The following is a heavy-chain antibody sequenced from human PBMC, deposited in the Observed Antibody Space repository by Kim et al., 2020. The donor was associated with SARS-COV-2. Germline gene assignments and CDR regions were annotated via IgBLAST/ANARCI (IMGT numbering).Heavy chain of an antibody. CDR2: INGGGETT. V-gene: IGHV3-23*01. CDR3: ASDREGDSGFGGDP. Sequence: GGSLRLSCAGSGFTLSDYAMSWVRQAPGKGLEWVSSINGGGETTRYADSVKGRFTISRDNSKNTVLLQMSSLRAEDTAVYYCASDREGDSGFGGDPWGQG. CDR1: GFTLSDYA. J-gene: IGHJ5*02. D-gene: IGHD3-16*01.